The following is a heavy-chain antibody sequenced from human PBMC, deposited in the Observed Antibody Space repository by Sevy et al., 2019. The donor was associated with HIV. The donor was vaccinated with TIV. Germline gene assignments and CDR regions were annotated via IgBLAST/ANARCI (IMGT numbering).Heavy chain of an antibody. V-gene: IGHV3-23*01. CDR3: AKAPGYGDPFDY. CDR2: ISGSGGST. D-gene: IGHD4-17*01. CDR1: GFTFSSYA. Sequence: GGSLRLSCAASGFTFSSYAMSWVRQAPGKGLEWVSAISGSGGSTYYADSGKGRFTISRDNSKNKLYLQMNSLRAEDTAVYYCAKAPGYGDPFDYWGQGTLVTVSS. J-gene: IGHJ4*02.